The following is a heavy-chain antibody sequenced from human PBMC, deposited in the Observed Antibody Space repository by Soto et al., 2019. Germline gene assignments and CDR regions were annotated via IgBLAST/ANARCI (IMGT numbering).Heavy chain of an antibody. J-gene: IGHJ1*01. CDR1: GFTFSSYA. D-gene: IGHD3-22*01. V-gene: IGHV3-23*01. Sequence: PGGSLRLSCAASGFTFSSYAMSWVRQAPGKGLEWVSAISGSGGSTYYADSVKGRFTISRDNSKNTLYLQMNSLRAEDTAVYYCAKDQRYYDSSGLYFQHWGQGTLVTVSS. CDR3: AKDQRYYDSSGLYFQH. CDR2: ISGSGGST.